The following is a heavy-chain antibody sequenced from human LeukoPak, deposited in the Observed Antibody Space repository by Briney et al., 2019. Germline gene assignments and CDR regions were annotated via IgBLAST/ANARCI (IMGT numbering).Heavy chain of an antibody. Sequence: ASVKVSCKASGYTFTSYGISWVRQAPGQGLEWMGWISAYNGNTNYAQKLQGRVTMTTDTSTSTAYMELRSLRSDDTAVSYCARDNSWSDGGNWFDPWGQGTLVTVSS. V-gene: IGHV1-18*01. J-gene: IGHJ5*02. CDR3: ARDNSWSDGGNWFDP. CDR1: GYTFTSYG. CDR2: ISAYNGNT. D-gene: IGHD6-13*01.